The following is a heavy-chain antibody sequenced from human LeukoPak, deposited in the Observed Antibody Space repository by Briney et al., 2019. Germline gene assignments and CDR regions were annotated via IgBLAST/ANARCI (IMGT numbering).Heavy chain of an antibody. J-gene: IGHJ6*02. CDR2: INSDGSST. CDR1: GFTFSSYW. V-gene: IGHV3-74*01. Sequence: GGSLRLSCAASGFTFSSYWMHWVRQAPGKGLVWVSRINSDGSSTTYADSVKGRFTISRDNAKNTLYLQMNSLRAEDTAVYYCARASVVPVGKGLKRSGMDVWGQGTTVTVSS. CDR3: ARASVVPVGKGLKRSGMDV. D-gene: IGHD2-2*01.